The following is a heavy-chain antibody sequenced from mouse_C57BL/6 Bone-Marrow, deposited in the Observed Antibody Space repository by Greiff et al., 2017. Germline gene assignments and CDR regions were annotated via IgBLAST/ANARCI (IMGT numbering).Heavy chain of an antibody. CDR1: GYTFTDYN. D-gene: IGHD3-2*02. Sequence: EVKLLESGPELVKPGASVKIPCKASGYTFTDYNMDWVKQSHGKSLEWIGDINPNNGGTIYNQKFKGKGTLTVDKSSSTAYMEHRSLTSDDTAVYYCARDSSGYFAYWGQGTLVTVSA. V-gene: IGHV1-18*01. CDR3: ARDSSGYFAY. CDR2: INPNNGGT. J-gene: IGHJ3*01.